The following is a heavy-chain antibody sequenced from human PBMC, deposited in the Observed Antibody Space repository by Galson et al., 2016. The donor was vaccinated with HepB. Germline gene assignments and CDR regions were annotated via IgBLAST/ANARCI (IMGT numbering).Heavy chain of an antibody. CDR3: TKGGRREDFLSGNFAEGYSMDV. CDR2: MKSKTDGGAT. Sequence: SLRLSCAASGFSFNHAWMNWVRQAPGKGLEWVGRMKSKTDGGATYYATPVKGRFTISRDDPKDTLYLQMNSLKTEDTAVYYCTKGGRREDFLSGNFAEGYSMDVWGQGTTVTVSS. V-gene: IGHV3-15*07. D-gene: IGHD3-3*01. CDR1: GFSFNHAW. J-gene: IGHJ6*02.